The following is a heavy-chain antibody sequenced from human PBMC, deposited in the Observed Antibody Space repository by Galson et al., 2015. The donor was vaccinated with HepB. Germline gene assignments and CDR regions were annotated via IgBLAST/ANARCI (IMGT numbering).Heavy chain of an antibody. CDR1: GYTFTSYY. V-gene: IGHV1-46*04. D-gene: IGHD2-15*01. Sequence: SVKVSCKASGYTFTSYYMHWVRQAPGQGLEWMGIINPSGGSTSYAQKLQGRVTMTRDTSTSTVYMELSSLRSEDTAVYYCARAPKRGGVDYWGQGTLVTVSS. CDR2: INPSGGST. CDR3: ARAPKRGGVDY. J-gene: IGHJ4*02.